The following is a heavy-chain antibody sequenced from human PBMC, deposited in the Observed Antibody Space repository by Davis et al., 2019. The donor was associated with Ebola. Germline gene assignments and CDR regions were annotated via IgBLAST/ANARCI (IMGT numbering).Heavy chain of an antibody. CDR1: GGSISSGGYS. V-gene: IGHV4-30-2*01. Sequence: MPSETLSLTCAVSGGSISSGGYSWSWIRQPPGKGLEWIGYIYHSGSTYYNPSLKSRVTISVDTSKNQFSLKLSSVTAADTAVYYCARGPDWFDPWGQGTLVTVSS. CDR3: ARGPDWFDP. J-gene: IGHJ5*02. CDR2: IYHSGST.